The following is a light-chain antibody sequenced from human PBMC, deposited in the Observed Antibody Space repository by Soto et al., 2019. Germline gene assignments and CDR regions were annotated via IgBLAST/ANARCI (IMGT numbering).Light chain of an antibody. V-gene: IGKV3-15*01. CDR2: CAS. Sequence: EIVMTQSPATLPVSPGERATLSCRASQSVSSNLAWYQQKPGQAPRLLIYCASTRATGIPARFIGSGSGTEFTLTISSQQSEDFALYYCQQYNNGPRTFGQGTKGE. CDR1: QSVSSN. J-gene: IGKJ1*01. CDR3: QQYNNGPRT.